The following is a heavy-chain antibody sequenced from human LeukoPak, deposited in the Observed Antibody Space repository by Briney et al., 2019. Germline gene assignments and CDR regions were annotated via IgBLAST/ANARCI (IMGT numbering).Heavy chain of an antibody. CDR3: AKVNYYESSDIGLFDY. J-gene: IGHJ4*02. D-gene: IGHD3-22*01. V-gene: IGHV3-23*01. CDR2: ISGSGTST. CDR1: GFTFSSYA. Sequence: GGSLRLSCAASGFTFSSYAMSWVRQAPGKGVEWVSGISGSGTSTFYADSVRGRFTISRDHSKNTLYLQMNSLRAGDTAVYYCAKVNYYESSDIGLFDYWGQGTLVTVSS.